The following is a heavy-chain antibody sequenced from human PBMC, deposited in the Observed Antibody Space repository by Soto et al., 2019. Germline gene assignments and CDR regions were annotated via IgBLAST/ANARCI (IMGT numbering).Heavy chain of an antibody. Sequence: VELVESGGEVVQPGRSLRLSCAASGFTFSTYGMHWVRQAPDKGLEWVAVISYHGTVKYYGDSVKGRVIITRDNARNMVYRQMNSLGPEDTAMYYCAKDRGVTRRDLWGQGTLVTVSS. D-gene: IGHD2-8*01. V-gene: IGHV3-30*18. J-gene: IGHJ5*02. CDR2: ISYHGTVK. CDR1: GFTFSTYG. CDR3: AKDRGVTRRDL.